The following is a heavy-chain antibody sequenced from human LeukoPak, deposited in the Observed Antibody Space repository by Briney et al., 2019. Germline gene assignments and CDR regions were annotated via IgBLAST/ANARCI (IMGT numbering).Heavy chain of an antibody. Sequence: PGGSLRLSCAGSGFTFSTHGMNWVRQAPGKGLEWVSGVTPSGGPTYYADSVKGRFIISRDNSKNTMYLQMNSLRAEDTGVYYCAKDSGWIQFIDWGQRTPVTVSS. CDR1: GFTFSTHG. J-gene: IGHJ4*02. V-gene: IGHV3-23*01. CDR3: AKDSGWIQFID. D-gene: IGHD5-24*01. CDR2: VTPSGGPT.